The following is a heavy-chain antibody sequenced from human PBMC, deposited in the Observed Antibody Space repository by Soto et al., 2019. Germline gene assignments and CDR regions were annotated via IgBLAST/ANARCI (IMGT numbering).Heavy chain of an antibody. CDR2: IIPIFGTA. Sequence: ASVKVSCKASGGTFSSYAISWVRQAPGQGLEWMGGIIPIFGTANYAQKFQGRVTITADESTSTAYMELSSLRSEDTAVYYCARKERDGYNCLDYWGQGTLVTVSS. CDR3: ARKERDGYNCLDY. D-gene: IGHD5-12*01. V-gene: IGHV1-69*13. J-gene: IGHJ4*02. CDR1: GGTFSSYA.